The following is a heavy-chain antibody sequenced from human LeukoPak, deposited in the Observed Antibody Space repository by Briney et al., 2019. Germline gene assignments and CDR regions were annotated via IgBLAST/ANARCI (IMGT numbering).Heavy chain of an antibody. CDR1: GGSISSSSYY. CDR3: ASYGDYSANFDY. D-gene: IGHD4-17*01. J-gene: IGHJ4*02. CDR2: IYYSGST. V-gene: IGHV4-39*01. Sequence: PSETLSLTCTVSGGSISSSSYYWGWIRQPPGKRLEWIGSIYYSGSTYYNPSLKSRVTISVDTSKNQFSLKLSSVTAADTAVYYCASYGDYSANFDYWGQGTLVTVSS.